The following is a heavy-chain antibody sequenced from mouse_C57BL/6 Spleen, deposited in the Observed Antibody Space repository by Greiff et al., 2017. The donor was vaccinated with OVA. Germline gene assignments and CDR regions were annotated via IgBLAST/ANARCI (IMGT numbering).Heavy chain of an antibody. D-gene: IGHD1-1*01. CDR1: GYSFTDYN. CDR3: ARSGYYGSSSYYAMDY. V-gene: IGHV1-39*01. J-gene: IGHJ4*01. Sequence: EVKLMESGPELVKPGASVKISCKASGYSFTDYNMNWVKQSNGKSLEWIGVINPNYGTTSYNQKFKGKATLTVDQSSSTAYMQLNSLTSEDSAVYYCARSGYYGSSSYYAMDYWGQGTSVTVSS. CDR2: INPNYGTT.